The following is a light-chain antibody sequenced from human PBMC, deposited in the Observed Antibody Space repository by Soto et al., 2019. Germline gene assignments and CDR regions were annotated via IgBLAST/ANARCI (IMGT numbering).Light chain of an antibody. CDR1: SSDVGGYNY. V-gene: IGLV2-11*01. CDR3: CSYAGSYSP. J-gene: IGLJ1*01. CDR2: DVS. Sequence: QSALTQPRSVSGSPGQSVTISCIGTSSDVGGYNYVSWYQQHPGKAPKLMIYDVSKRPSGVPDRFTGSRSGNTASLTISGLQAEDEADYYCCSYAGSYSPFGTGTKLTVL.